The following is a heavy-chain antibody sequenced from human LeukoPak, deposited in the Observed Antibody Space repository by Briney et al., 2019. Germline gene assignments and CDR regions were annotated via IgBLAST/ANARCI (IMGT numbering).Heavy chain of an antibody. V-gene: IGHV4-34*01. CDR3: ARGGGAYCSSTSCYKAWFDP. CDR2: TNHSGST. CDR1: GGSFSGYY. D-gene: IGHD2-2*02. J-gene: IGHJ5*02. Sequence: PSETLSLTCAVYGGSFSGYYWSWICQPPGKGLEWIGETNHSGSTNYNPSLKSRVTISVDTSKNQFSLKLSSVTAADTAVYYCARGGGAYCSSTSCYKAWFDPWGQGILVTVSS.